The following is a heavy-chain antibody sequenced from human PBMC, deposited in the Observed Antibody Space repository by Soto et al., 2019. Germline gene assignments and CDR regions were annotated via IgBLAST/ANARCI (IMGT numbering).Heavy chain of an antibody. Sequence: EVQLVESGGGLVKPGGSLRLSCAASGFTFSNAWMNWVRQAPGKGLEWVGRIKSKTDGGTTDYAAPVKGRFTISRDDSKNTLYLQMNSLKTEDTAVYYCTTKVKQQLYRPNYGMDVWGKGTTVTVSS. CDR1: GFTFSNAW. D-gene: IGHD6-13*01. CDR2: IKSKTDGGTT. CDR3: TTKVKQQLYRPNYGMDV. J-gene: IGHJ6*04. V-gene: IGHV3-15*07.